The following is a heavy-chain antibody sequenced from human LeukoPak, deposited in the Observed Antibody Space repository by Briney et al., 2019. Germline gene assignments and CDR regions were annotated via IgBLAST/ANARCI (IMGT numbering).Heavy chain of an antibody. V-gene: IGHV3-33*01. D-gene: IGHD6-19*01. CDR1: GFTFSSYG. Sequence: GGSLRLSCAASGFTFSSYGMHWVRQAPGKGLEWVAVIWYDGSNKYYADSVKGRFTISRDNSKNTLYLQMNSLRAEDTVVYYCARSYSSGWYGAFDIWGQGTMVTVSS. CDR3: ARSYSSGWYGAFDI. J-gene: IGHJ3*02. CDR2: IWYDGSNK.